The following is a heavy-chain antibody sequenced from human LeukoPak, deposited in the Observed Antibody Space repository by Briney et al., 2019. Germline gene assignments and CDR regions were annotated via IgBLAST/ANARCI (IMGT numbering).Heavy chain of an antibody. Sequence: SETLSLTCTVSGGSISSYYWSWIRQPPGKGLEWIGYIYSSGSTNYNPSLKGRVTISVDTSKNQFSLKLSSVTAADTAVYYCASQIDGRWFDPWGQGTLVTVSS. V-gene: IGHV4-59*08. J-gene: IGHJ5*02. CDR2: IYSSGST. D-gene: IGHD1-26*01. CDR1: GGSISSYY. CDR3: ASQIDGRWFDP.